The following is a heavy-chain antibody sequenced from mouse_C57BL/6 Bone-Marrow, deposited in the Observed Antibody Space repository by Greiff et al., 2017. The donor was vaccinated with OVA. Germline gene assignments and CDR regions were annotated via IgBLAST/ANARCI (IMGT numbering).Heavy chain of an antibody. CDR1: GYTFTSYG. Sequence: QVQLQQSGAELARPGASVKLSCKASGYTFTSYGISWVKQRTGQGLEWIGEIYPRRGNTYYNEKFKGKATLTADKSSSTAYMELRSLTSEDSAVYFCAPYYGTQFAYWGQGTLVTVSA. CDR3: APYYGTQFAY. CDR2: IYPRRGNT. J-gene: IGHJ3*01. V-gene: IGHV1-81*01. D-gene: IGHD1-1*01.